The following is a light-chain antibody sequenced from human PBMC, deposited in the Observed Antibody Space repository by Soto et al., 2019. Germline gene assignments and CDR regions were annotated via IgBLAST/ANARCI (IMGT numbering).Light chain of an antibody. Sequence: DIQMTQSPSSLSASVGDRVTITCRASQGISNYLAWFQRKPGKAPKSLSYAASRLQSGVTSKFSGSGSGTDFTRTISSLQPEDFATYYCQQYNSYSFTFGPGTKVDIK. J-gene: IGKJ3*01. CDR3: QQYNSYSFT. CDR1: QGISNY. V-gene: IGKV1-16*02. CDR2: AAS.